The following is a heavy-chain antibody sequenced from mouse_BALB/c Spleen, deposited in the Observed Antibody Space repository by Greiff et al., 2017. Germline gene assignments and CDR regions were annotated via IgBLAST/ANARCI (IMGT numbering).Heavy chain of an antibody. Sequence: EVQLQQSGPELVKPGASVKISCKASGYSFTGYFMNWVMQSHGKSLEWIGRINPYNGDTFYNQKFKGKATLTVDKSSSTAHMELRSLASEDSAVYYCARGYGNTWFAYWGQGTLVTVSA. CDR2: INPYNGDT. V-gene: IGHV1-20*02. CDR1: GYSFTGYF. CDR3: ARGYGNTWFAY. J-gene: IGHJ3*01. D-gene: IGHD2-10*02.